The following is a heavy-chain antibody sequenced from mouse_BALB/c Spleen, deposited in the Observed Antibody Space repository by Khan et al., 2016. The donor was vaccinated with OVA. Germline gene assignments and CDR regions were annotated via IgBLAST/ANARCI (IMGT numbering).Heavy chain of an antibody. Sequence: QVQLKESGPELVKPGASVKMSCKASGYTFTYYVITWVKQRTGQGLEWIGEIYPGSDNAYYNERFKGKATLTADKSSNTTLMQLSSLTSEDSAVYFCARGDGYYVYFDYWGQGTTLTVSS. CDR1: GYTFTYYV. V-gene: IGHV1-77*01. CDR3: ARGDGYYVYFDY. D-gene: IGHD2-3*01. CDR2: IYPGSDNA. J-gene: IGHJ2*01.